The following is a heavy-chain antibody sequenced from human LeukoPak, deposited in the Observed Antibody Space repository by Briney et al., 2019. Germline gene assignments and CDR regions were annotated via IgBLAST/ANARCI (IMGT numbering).Heavy chain of an antibody. J-gene: IGHJ5*02. CDR2: TIPILGIA. CDR3: ARGGPFDP. CDR1: GGTFISYA. Sequence: SVKVSCKASGGTFISYAISWVRQAPGQGLEWMGRTIPILGIANYAQRFQGRVTITADKSTSTAYMELSSLRSEDTAVYYCARGGPFDPWGQGTLVTVSS. V-gene: IGHV1-69*04.